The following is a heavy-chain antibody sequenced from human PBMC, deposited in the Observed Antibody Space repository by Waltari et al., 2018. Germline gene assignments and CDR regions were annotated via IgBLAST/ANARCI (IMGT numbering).Heavy chain of an antibody. CDR1: GYPFTRPE. CDR3: ARSYRVRGGMGWDA. CDR2: VNPYRGNT. D-gene: IGHD3-10*01. J-gene: IGHJ6*04. Sequence: QVPLVQPAPELTQPAASVMVSCRPSGYPFTRPEANGVRQATGQGRAWRGWVNPYRGNTGYAQEFQGRINITRNTATSGIYMELSSVSSEGTAVYYCARSYRVRGGMGWDAWGKGTTVIAST. V-gene: IGHV1-8*01.